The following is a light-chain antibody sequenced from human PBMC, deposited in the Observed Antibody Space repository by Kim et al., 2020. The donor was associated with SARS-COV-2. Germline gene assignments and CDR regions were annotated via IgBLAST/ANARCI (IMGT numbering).Light chain of an antibody. J-gene: IGLJ2*01. V-gene: IGLV4-69*01. CDR2: LNSDGSH. CDR3: QTWGTGV. CDR1: SGHSSYA. Sequence: QLVLTQSPSASASLGASVKLTCTLSSGHSSYAIAWHQQQPEKGPRYLMKLNSDGSHSKGDGIPDRFSGSSSEAERYLTISSLQSEDEADYYCQTWGTGVFGGGTQLTVL.